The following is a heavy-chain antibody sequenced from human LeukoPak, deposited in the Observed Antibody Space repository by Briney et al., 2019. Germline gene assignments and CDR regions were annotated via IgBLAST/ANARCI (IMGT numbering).Heavy chain of an antibody. Sequence: PGRSLRLSCAASGFTFSSYGMHGVRQAPGKGLEWVAVIWYDGSNKYYADSVKGRFTISRDNSKNTLYLQMNSLRAEDTAVYYCARETYYDFWSGYSMGVDYWGQGTLVTVSS. CDR3: ARETYYDFWSGYSMGVDY. CDR1: GFTFSSYG. V-gene: IGHV3-33*01. CDR2: IWYDGSNK. J-gene: IGHJ4*02. D-gene: IGHD3-3*01.